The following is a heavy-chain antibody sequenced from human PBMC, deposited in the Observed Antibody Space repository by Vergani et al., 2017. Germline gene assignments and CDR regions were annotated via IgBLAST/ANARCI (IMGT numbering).Heavy chain of an antibody. CDR3: ARDWDCTSVDCYSPPPESWYFDL. CDR2: IYAGGRTSYNPHPSGYT. J-gene: IGHJ2*01. CDR1: GGSISSSSYY. Sequence: QLQLQESGPGLVKPSETLSLTCTVSGGSISSSSYYWSWIRQPAGKGLEWIGRIYAGGRTSYNPHPSGYTNYNPSLKSRVTISLDTSKNQFSLKLSSVTAADTAVYYCARDWDCTSVDCYSPPPESWYFDLWGRGTLVSVSS. D-gene: IGHD2-21*02. V-gene: IGHV4-61*02.